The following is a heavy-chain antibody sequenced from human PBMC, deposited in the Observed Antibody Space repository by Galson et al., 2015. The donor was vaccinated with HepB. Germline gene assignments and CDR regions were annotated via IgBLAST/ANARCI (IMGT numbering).Heavy chain of an antibody. D-gene: IGHD3-22*01. CDR3: ARVAGGSSGYSYFVPEFYFDQ. J-gene: IGHJ4*02. Sequence: SLRLSCAASGFTFSTYWMHWVRQGPGKGLVWVSRINSDGITTSYADSVKGRFTISRDNAKNTLYLQMNSLRAEDTAVYYCARVAGGSSGYSYFVPEFYFDQWRQGTLVTVSS. CDR2: INSDGITT. V-gene: IGHV3-74*01. CDR1: GFTFSTYW.